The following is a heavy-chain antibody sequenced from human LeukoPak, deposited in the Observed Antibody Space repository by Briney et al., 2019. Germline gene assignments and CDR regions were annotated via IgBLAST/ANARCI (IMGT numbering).Heavy chain of an antibody. CDR3: ARHICTGGSCYWFDP. CDR1: GGSISTYY. Sequence: SETLSLTCTVSGGSISTYYWSWIRQPPGKGLEWIGYIYYSGSTNYNPSLESRVTISVDTSKNQFSLKLSSVTAADTAVYYCARHICTGGSCYWFDPWGQGTLVTVSS. D-gene: IGHD2-15*01. V-gene: IGHV4-59*08. J-gene: IGHJ5*02. CDR2: IYYSGST.